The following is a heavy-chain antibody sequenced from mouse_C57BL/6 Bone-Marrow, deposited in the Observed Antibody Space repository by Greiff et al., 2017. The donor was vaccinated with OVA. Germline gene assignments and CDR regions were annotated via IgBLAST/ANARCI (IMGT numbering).Heavy chain of an antibody. D-gene: IGHD2-1*01. CDR3: ARRGGEIYYGNHYAMDY. CDR2: ISGGGGNT. CDR1: GFTFSSYT. Sequence: EVKLVESGGGLVKPGGSLKLSCAASGFTFSSYTMSWVRQTPEKRLEWVATISGGGGNTYYPDSVKGRSTISRDNAKNTLYLQMSSLRSEDTALYYCARRGGEIYYGNHYAMDYWGQGTSVTVSS. V-gene: IGHV5-9*01. J-gene: IGHJ4*01.